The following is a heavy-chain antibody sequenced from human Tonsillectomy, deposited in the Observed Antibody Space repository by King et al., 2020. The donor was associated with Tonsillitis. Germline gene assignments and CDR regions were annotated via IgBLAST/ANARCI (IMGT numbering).Heavy chain of an antibody. CDR1: DGSISRSSYH. CDR2: IHDSGRT. Sequence: QLQESGPGLVKPSETLSLTCTVADGSISRSSYHWGWIRQSPGKGLEWIGSIHDSGRTYYNPSLKSRVTISVDTSKNQFSLKLSSVTAADTAVYYCARIVPDSSGWIPWDYWGQGTLVTVSS. V-gene: IGHV4-39*01. CDR3: ARIVPDSSGWIPWDY. D-gene: IGHD6-19*01. J-gene: IGHJ4*02.